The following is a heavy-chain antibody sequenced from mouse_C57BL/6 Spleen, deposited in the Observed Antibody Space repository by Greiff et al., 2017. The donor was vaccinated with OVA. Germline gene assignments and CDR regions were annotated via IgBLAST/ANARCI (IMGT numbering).Heavy chain of an antibody. Sequence: VQLQQSGPGLVAPSQSLSITCTVSGFSLTSYGVHWVRQPPGKGLEWLVVIWSDGSTTYNSALKSRLSISKDNSKSQVFLKMNSLQTDDTAMYYCARAPHGSSYWYFDVWGTGTTVTVSS. J-gene: IGHJ1*03. D-gene: IGHD1-1*01. CDR1: GFSLTSYG. CDR2: IWSDGST. CDR3: ARAPHGSSYWYFDV. V-gene: IGHV2-6*03.